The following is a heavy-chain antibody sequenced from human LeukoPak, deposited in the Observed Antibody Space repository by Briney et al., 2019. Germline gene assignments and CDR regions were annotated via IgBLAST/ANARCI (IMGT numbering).Heavy chain of an antibody. J-gene: IGHJ5*02. D-gene: IGHD2-2*01. V-gene: IGHV3-11*01. CDR1: GFTFSDYY. Sequence: GGSLRLSGAASGFTFSDYYMSWIRQAPGKGLEWVSYISSSGSTIYYADSVKGRFTISRDNAKNSLYLQMNSLRAEDTAVYYCARDYCSSTSCLNWFDPWGQGTLVTVSS. CDR3: ARDYCSSTSCLNWFDP. CDR2: ISSSGSTI.